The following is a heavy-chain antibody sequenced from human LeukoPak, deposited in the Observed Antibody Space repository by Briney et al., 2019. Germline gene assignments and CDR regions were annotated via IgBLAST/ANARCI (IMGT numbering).Heavy chain of an antibody. CDR3: ARAPLVVPAAKNWFDP. V-gene: IGHV4-4*02. Sequence: PSETLSLTCAVSGGSISSSNWWSWVRQPPGKGLEWIGEIYHSGSTNYNPSLKSRVTISVDKSKNQFSLKLSSVTAADTAVYYCARAPLVVPAAKNWFDPWGQGTLVTVSS. CDR1: GGSISSSNW. CDR2: IYHSGST. J-gene: IGHJ5*02. D-gene: IGHD2-2*01.